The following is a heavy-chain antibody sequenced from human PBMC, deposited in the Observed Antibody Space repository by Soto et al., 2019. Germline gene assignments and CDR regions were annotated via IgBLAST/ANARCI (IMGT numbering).Heavy chain of an antibody. CDR1: GGSISSSSYY. J-gene: IGHJ3*02. CDR2: IYYSGST. Sequence: QLQLQESGPGLVKPSETLSLTCTVSGGSISSSSYYWGWIRQPPGKGLEWIGNIYYSGSTYYNPSLQSRVTISVDTSKNLFSLKLSSVTAADTAVYYCASLLGYCSSTSCYFSAFDIWGQGTMVTVSS. CDR3: ASLLGYCSSTSCYFSAFDI. V-gene: IGHV4-39*01. D-gene: IGHD2-2*01.